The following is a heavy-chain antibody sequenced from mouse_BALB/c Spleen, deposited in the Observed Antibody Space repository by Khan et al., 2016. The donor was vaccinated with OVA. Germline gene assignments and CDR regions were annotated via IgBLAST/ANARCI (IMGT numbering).Heavy chain of an antibody. J-gene: IGHJ4*01. V-gene: IGHV2-6-2*01. CDR3: ARHQFPLTMDS. CDR1: GFSLTSYA. CDR2: IWSDGRT. Sequence: VQLQESGPDLVAPSQSLSITCTVSGFSLTSYAIHWVRQPPGKGLEWLVVIWSDGRTTYNSALKSRLSISKDNSNSQAFLKINSLQTDDTAMYYCARHQFPLTMDSWGQGTSVTVSS.